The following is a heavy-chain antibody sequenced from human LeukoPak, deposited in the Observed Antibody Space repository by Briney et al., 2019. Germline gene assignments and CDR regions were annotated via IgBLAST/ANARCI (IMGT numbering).Heavy chain of an antibody. D-gene: IGHD6-13*01. CDR1: GYTFTSYD. CDR2: MNPNSGNT. J-gene: IGHJ6*03. CDR3: ARGSPYSSSWYTFVYYYYMDV. Sequence: ASVKVSCKASGYTFTSYDINWVRQATGQGLEWMGWMNPNSGNTGYAQKFQGRVTITRNTSISTADMELSSLRSEDTAVYYCARGSPYSSSWYTFVYYYYMDVWGKGTTVTVSS. V-gene: IGHV1-8*03.